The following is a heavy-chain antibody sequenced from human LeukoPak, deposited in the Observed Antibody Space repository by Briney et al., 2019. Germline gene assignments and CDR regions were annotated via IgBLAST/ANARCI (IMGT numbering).Heavy chain of an antibody. V-gene: IGHV3-21*01. CDR3: ASLYYDILTGYSRMPLVDY. D-gene: IGHD3-9*01. CDR1: GFTFSSYS. Sequence: PGGSLRLSCAASGFTFSSYSMNWVRQAPGKGLEWVSSISSSSTYIYYADSVKGRFTISRDNAKNSLYLQMNSLRAEDTALYYCASLYYDILTGYSRMPLVDYWGQGTLVTVSS. CDR2: ISSSSTYI. J-gene: IGHJ4*02.